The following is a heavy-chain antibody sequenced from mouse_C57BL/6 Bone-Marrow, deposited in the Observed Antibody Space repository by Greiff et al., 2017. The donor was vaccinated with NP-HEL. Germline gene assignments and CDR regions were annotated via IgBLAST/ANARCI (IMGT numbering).Heavy chain of an antibody. CDR2: INPNNGGT. Sequence: EVQLQQSGPELVKPGASVKISCKASGYTFTDYYMNWVKQSHGKSLEWIGDINPNNGGTSYNQKFKGKATLTVDKSSSTAYMELRSLTSEDSAVYYCARGVYYDYAFDYWGQGTTLTVSS. D-gene: IGHD2-4*01. CDR1: GYTFTDYY. J-gene: IGHJ2*01. CDR3: ARGVYYDYAFDY. V-gene: IGHV1-26*01.